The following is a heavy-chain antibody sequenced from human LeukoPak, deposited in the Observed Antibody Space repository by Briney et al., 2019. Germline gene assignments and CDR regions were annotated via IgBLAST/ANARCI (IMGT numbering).Heavy chain of an antibody. CDR3: ARARYGSGSYYFDY. J-gene: IGHJ4*02. Sequence: PAETLSLTCTVSGGPISSSSYYWGWIRQPPGKGLEWIGSIYYSGSTYYNPSLKSRVTISVDTSKNQFSLKLSSVTAADTAVYYCARARYGSGSYYFDYWGQGTLVTVSS. V-gene: IGHV4-39*07. CDR2: IYYSGST. D-gene: IGHD3-10*01. CDR1: GGPISSSSYY.